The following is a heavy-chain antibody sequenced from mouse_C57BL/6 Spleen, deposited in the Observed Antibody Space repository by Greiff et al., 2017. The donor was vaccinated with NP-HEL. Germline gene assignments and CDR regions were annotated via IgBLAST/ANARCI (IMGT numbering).Heavy chain of an antibody. D-gene: IGHD1-1*01. V-gene: IGHV1-54*01. CDR1: GYAFTNYL. CDR2: INPGSGGT. Sequence: VQLQQSGAELVRPGTSVKVSCKASGYAFTNYLIEWVKQRPGQGLEWIGVINPGSGGTNYNEKFKGKATLTADKSSSTAYMQLSSLTSEDSEVYLCAINYGSSYRYFDVWGTGTTVTVSS. CDR3: AINYGSSYRYFDV. J-gene: IGHJ1*03.